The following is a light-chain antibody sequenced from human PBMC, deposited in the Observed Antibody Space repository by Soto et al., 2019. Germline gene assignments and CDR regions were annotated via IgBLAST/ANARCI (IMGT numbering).Light chain of an antibody. J-gene: IGLJ2*01. CDR2: EVT. CDR3: CSYANGNTLL. Sequence: QSALTQPASVSGSPGQSITISCTGTSSDVGSYDLVSWYQHHPGTAPKLILYEVTKRPSGVSNRFSGSKSGNTASLTISGLQTDDDSHYYCCSYANGNTLLFGGGTKLTVL. V-gene: IGLV2-23*02. CDR1: SSDVGSYDL.